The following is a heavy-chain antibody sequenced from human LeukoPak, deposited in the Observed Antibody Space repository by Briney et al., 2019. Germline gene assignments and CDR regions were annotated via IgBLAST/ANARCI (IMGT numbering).Heavy chain of an antibody. V-gene: IGHV3-21*01. CDR3: ARVRYDSSGYYDY. J-gene: IGHJ4*02. CDR1: GFTFSSYI. D-gene: IGHD3-22*01. Sequence: GGSLRLSCAASGFTFSSYIMNWVRQAPGKGLEWVSSISSSSSYIYYADSVKGRFTISRDNAKNSLYLQMNSLRAEDTAVYYCARVRYDSSGYYDYWGQGTLVTVSS. CDR2: ISSSSSYI.